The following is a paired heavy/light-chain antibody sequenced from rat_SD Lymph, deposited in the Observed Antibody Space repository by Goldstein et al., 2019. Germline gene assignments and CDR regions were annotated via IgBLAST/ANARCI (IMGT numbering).Light chain of an antibody. CDR2: YTS. CDR3: LQYDNLYT. Sequence: DIQMTQSPPSLSASLGDKVTITCQASQNINKYIAWYQQKPGKAPRLLIRYTSTLESGTPSRFSGSGSGRDYSFSISNVESEDIASYYCLQYDNLYTFGAGTKLELK. CDR1: QNINKY. V-gene: IGKV19S2*01. J-gene: IGKJ2-3*01.
Heavy chain of an antibody. CDR2: INTDGGST. Sequence: EVQLVETGGGLVQPGRSLKLSCVASGFTFSSYWMYWIRQAPGKGLEWVSSINTDGGSTYYPDSVKGRFTISRDNAENTVYLQMNSLRSEDTATYYCAKDPGSDVYYGLLGLYMDAWGQGASVTVSS. CDR1: GFTFSSYW. V-gene: IGHV5-58*01. D-gene: IGHD1-6*01. CDR3: AKDPGSDVYYGLLGLYMDA. J-gene: IGHJ4*01.